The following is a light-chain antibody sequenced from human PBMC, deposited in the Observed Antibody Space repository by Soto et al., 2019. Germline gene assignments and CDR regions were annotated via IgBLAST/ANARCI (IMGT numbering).Light chain of an antibody. CDR2: AAS. Sequence: DIPMTQSPSSLSASVGDRVTITCRASQGISNYLAWYQQKPGKVPKLLIYAASTLQSGVPSRFSGSGSGTDFTLTISSLQPEDVATYYCQKYISAPRITFGPGTKVDIK. CDR3: QKYISAPRIT. V-gene: IGKV1-27*01. J-gene: IGKJ3*01. CDR1: QGISNY.